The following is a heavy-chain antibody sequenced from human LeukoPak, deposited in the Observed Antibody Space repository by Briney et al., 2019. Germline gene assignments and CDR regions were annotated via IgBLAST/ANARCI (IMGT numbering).Heavy chain of an antibody. J-gene: IGHJ4*02. Sequence: GGSLRLSCVASGFTFSTYAMNWVRQAPGEGLEWVSAISGGGGSTYYADSVKGRFTISRDNSKNTLYLQMNSLRAEDTAVYYCAKGGRASGSYYYFDYWGQGTLVTVSS. CDR2: ISGGGGST. CDR3: AKGGRASGSYYYFDY. V-gene: IGHV3-23*01. D-gene: IGHD1-26*01. CDR1: GFTFSTYA.